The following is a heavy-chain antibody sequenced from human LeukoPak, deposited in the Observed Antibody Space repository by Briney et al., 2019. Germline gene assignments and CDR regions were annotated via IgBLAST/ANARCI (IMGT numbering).Heavy chain of an antibody. CDR3: ARGRAAAGSPFDY. D-gene: IGHD6-13*01. CDR1: GGSISSYY. CDR2: FYYSGST. V-gene: IGHV4-59*01. J-gene: IGHJ4*02. Sequence: SETLSLTCTVSGGSISSYYWSWIRQPPGKGLEWIGYFYYSGSTDYNPSLKGRVTISVDTSKNQFSLRLSSVTAADTAVYYCARGRAAAGSPFDYWGQGTLVTASS.